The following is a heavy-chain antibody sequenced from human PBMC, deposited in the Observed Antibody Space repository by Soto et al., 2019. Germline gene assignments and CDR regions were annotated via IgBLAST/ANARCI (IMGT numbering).Heavy chain of an antibody. D-gene: IGHD2-15*01. CDR3: AKVKDVVVVVGPLDY. J-gene: IGHJ4*02. CDR2: ISGSGGST. V-gene: IGHV3-23*01. Sequence: EVQLLESGGGLVQPGGSLRLSCAASGFTFSSYAMSWVRQAPGKGLEWVSAISGSGGSTYYADSVKGRFTISRDNSKNTLYLQMNGLRAEDTAVYYCAKVKDVVVVVGPLDYWGQGTLVTVSS. CDR1: GFTFSSYA.